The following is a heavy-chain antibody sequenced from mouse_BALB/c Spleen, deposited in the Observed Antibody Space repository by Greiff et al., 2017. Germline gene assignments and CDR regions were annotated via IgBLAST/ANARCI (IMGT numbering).Heavy chain of an antibody. Sequence: EVQGVESGGGLVKPGGSLKLSCAASGFTFSSYAMSWVRQTPEKRLEWVASISSGGSTYYPDSVKGRFTISRDNARNILYLQMSSLRSEDTAMYYCAREGDAFAYWGQGTLVTFSA. CDR3: AREGDAFAY. CDR1: GFTFSSYA. V-gene: IGHV5-6-5*01. CDR2: ISSGGST. J-gene: IGHJ3*01.